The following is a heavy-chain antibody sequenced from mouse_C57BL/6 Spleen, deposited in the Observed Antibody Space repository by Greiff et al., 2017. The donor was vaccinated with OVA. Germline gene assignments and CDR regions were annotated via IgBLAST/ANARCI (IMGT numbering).Heavy chain of an antibody. V-gene: IGHV1-64*01. CDR3: ARSRTGSYWYFDV. D-gene: IGHD4-1*01. Sequence: QVQLQQSGAELVKPGASVKLSCKASGYTFTSYWMHWVKQRPGQGLEWIGMIHPNSGSTNYNETFKSKATLTVDKSSSTAYMQLSSLTSEDSAVYYCARSRTGSYWYFDVWGTGTTVTVSS. CDR2: IHPNSGST. J-gene: IGHJ1*03. CDR1: GYTFTSYW.